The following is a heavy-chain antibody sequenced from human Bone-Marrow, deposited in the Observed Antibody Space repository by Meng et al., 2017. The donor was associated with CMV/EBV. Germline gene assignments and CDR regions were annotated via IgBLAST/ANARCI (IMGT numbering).Heavy chain of an antibody. Sequence: SETLSLTCAVYGGSFSGYYWSWIRQPPGKGLEWIGEINHSGSTNYNPSLKSRVTISVDTSKNQFSLKLSSVTAADTAVYYCARGRGALSRNVWGLGNTVT. J-gene: IGHJ6*02. V-gene: IGHV4-34*01. CDR3: ARGRGALSRNV. CDR1: GGSFSGYY. D-gene: IGHD1-26*01. CDR2: INHSGST.